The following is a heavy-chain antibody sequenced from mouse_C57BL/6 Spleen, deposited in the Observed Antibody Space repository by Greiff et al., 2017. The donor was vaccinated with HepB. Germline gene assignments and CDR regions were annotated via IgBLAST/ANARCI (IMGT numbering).Heavy chain of an antibody. CDR2: IYPGDGDT. Sequence: QVQLKESGPELVKPGASVKISCKASGYAFSSSWMNWVKQRPGKGLEWIGRIYPGDGDTNYNGKFKGKATLTADKSSSTAYMQLSSLTSEDSAVYFCARFYGTLYAMDYWGQGTSVTVSS. D-gene: IGHD1-1*01. J-gene: IGHJ4*01. CDR1: GYAFSSSW. V-gene: IGHV1-82*01. CDR3: ARFYGTLYAMDY.